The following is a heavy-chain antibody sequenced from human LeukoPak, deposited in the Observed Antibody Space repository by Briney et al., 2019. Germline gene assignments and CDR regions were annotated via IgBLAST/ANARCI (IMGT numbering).Heavy chain of an antibody. D-gene: IGHD6-19*01. CDR2: INSDGSAT. CDR3: ARGYSSGLHFDY. J-gene: IGHJ4*02. V-gene: IGHV3-74*01. Sequence: GGSLRLSCAASGFSFTNYWMHWVRQAPGKGLVWVSHINSDGSATRYADSVKGRFTISRDNAMNTLYLQMNSLRGEDTAVYYCARGYSSGLHFDYWGQGTLVTVSS. CDR1: GFSFTNYW.